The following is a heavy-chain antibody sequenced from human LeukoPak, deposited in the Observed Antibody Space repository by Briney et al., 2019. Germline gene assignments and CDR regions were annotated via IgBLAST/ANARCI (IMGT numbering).Heavy chain of an antibody. CDR2: IYYSGST. Sequence: PSETLSLTCTVSGGSISSSSYYWGWIRQPPGKGLEWIGSIYYSGSTYYNPSLKSRVTISVDTSKNQFSLKLSSVTAADTAVYYCARKGTYYYGSGSYYYFDYWGQGTLVTVSS. J-gene: IGHJ4*02. V-gene: IGHV4-39*01. CDR1: GGSISSSSYY. D-gene: IGHD3-10*01. CDR3: ARKGTYYYGSGSYYYFDY.